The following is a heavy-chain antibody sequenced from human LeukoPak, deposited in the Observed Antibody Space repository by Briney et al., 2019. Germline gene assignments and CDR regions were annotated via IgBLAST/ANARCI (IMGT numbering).Heavy chain of an antibody. CDR1: GVTFRFYG. V-gene: IGHV3-23*01. CDR2: ISGSGGST. CDR3: ARDLDRFGGWYEY. J-gene: IGHJ4*02. Sequence: GGSLRLSCVASGVTFRFYGMSWVRQAPGKGLESVSFISGSGGSTYYADFMKGRFTISRDNSKNTLFLQMNSLRAEDTAVYYCARDLDRFGGWYEYWGQGTLVTVSS. D-gene: IGHD6-19*01.